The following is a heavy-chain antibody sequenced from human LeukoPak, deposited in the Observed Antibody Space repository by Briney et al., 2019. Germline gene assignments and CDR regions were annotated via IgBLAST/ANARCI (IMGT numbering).Heavy chain of an antibody. CDR3: ARHYPEGGYNYVDY. V-gene: IGHV5-51*01. CDR1: GYIFNSYW. Sequence: GESLKISCKGSGYIFNSYWIGWVRQMPGKGLEWMGIIYPGDSDIRYSPSFQGQVTISADKSISIAYLQWSSLKASDTAMYYCARHYPEGGYNYVDYWGQGTLITVSS. J-gene: IGHJ4*02. D-gene: IGHD5-24*01. CDR2: IYPGDSDI.